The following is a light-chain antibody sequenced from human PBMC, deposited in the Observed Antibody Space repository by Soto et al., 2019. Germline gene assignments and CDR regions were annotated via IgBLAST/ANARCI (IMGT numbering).Light chain of an antibody. CDR1: SSDVGGYNY. J-gene: IGLJ1*01. V-gene: IGLV2-8*01. CDR3: SSYAGSNKSV. CDR2: EVS. Sequence: QSALTQPPSASGSRGQSVTISCTGTSSDVGGYNYGSWYQQHPGKAPKLMIYEVSKRPSGVPDRFSGSKSGNTASLTVSGLQADDEADYYCSSYAGSNKSVFGTGTKVTVL.